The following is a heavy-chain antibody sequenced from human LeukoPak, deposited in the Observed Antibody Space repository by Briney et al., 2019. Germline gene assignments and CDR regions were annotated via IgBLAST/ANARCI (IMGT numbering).Heavy chain of an antibody. V-gene: IGHV4-39*01. CDR2: IYYSGST. CDR3: ATLYCSRTSCYLLPDY. Sequence: SETLSLTCTVSGGSISRSSYYWGWIRQPPGKGLEWIGSIYYSGSTNYKPSFKSRVTISVDTSKNQFSLKLSSVTAADTAVYYCATLYCSRTSCYLLPDYWGQGTLVTVSS. D-gene: IGHD2-2*01. CDR1: GGSISRSSYY. J-gene: IGHJ4*02.